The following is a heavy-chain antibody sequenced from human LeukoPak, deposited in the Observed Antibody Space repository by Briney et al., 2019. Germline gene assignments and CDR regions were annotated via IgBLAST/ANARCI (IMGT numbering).Heavy chain of an antibody. Sequence: PSQTLSLTCTVSGGSISSGGYYWSWIRQPPGKGLEWIGYIYHSGSTYYNPSLKSRVTISVDRSKNQFSLKLSSVTAADTAVYYCARSSGQWEPAAFDIWGQGTMVTVSS. CDR3: ARSSGQWEPAAFDI. D-gene: IGHD1-26*01. CDR2: IYHSGST. V-gene: IGHV4-30-2*01. CDR1: GGSISSGGYY. J-gene: IGHJ3*02.